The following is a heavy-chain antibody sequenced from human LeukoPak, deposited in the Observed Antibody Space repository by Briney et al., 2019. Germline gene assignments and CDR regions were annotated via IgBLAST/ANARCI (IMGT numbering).Heavy chain of an antibody. CDR3: ARRNDFDI. CDR2: IYYSGRT. CDR1: GGSISGFH. Sequence: SETLSLTCTVSGGSISGFHWNWIRQPPGKGLEWIGYIYYSGRTDSNPSLKSRVTVSVDTSKNQFNLRLTSVTAADTAMYYCARRNDFDIWGPGTMVTISS. V-gene: IGHV4-59*08. J-gene: IGHJ3*02.